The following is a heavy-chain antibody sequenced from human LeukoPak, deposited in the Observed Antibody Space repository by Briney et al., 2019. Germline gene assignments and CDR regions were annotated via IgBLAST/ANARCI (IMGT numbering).Heavy chain of an antibody. CDR3: ARDLLAYDFWSGYVDY. D-gene: IGHD3-3*01. CDR2: ISSSGSTI. V-gene: IGHV3-11*04. Sequence: GGSLRLSCAASGFTFSDYYMSWIRQAPGNGLEWVSYISSSGSTIYYADSVKGRFTISRDNAKNSLYLQMNSLRAEDTAVYYCARDLLAYDFWSGYVDYWGQGTLVTVSS. J-gene: IGHJ4*02. CDR1: GFTFSDYY.